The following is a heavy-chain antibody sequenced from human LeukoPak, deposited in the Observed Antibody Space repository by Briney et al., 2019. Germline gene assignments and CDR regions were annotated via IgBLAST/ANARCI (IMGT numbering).Heavy chain of an antibody. V-gene: IGHV3-48*01. D-gene: IGHD4-17*01. CDR2: ISSSNRTI. CDR3: AGGGGYFEY. CDR1: GFTFSSYS. J-gene: IGHJ4*03. Sequence: HPGRSLRLSCAASGFTFSSYSMNWVRQAPGKGLEWISYISSSNRTISYTDSVKGRFTISRDNAKNSLYLQMNSLRAEDTAVYYCAGGGGYFEYWGQGALVTVSS.